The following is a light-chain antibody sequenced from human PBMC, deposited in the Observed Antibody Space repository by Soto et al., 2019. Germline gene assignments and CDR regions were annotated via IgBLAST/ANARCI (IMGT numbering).Light chain of an antibody. CDR3: QQSYSTPS. V-gene: IGKV1-39*01. Sequence: DIQMTQSPPSLSASVGDRVTITCRASQSISSNLNLYQQKPGRAPKLLIYAESILQSGVPSSFSGSGSGTDVALTISSLQPEDFATYYCQQSYSTPSFGQGTQLEIK. J-gene: IGKJ2*01. CDR1: QSISSN. CDR2: AES.